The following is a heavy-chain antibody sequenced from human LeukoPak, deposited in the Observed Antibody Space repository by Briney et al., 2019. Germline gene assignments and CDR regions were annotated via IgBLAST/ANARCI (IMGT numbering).Heavy chain of an antibody. J-gene: IGHJ4*02. CDR3: ARGGAARPDY. CDR1: GFIFSNYG. D-gene: IGHD6-6*01. V-gene: IGHV3-48*01. Sequence: GGSLRLSCTASGFIFSNYGMNWVRQAPGKGLEWVAYIGSNRKSIDYADSVKGRFTISKGNGQNSLFLQMNSLRAEDTAVYYCARGGAARPDYWGQGTMVTVFS. CDR2: IGSNRKSI.